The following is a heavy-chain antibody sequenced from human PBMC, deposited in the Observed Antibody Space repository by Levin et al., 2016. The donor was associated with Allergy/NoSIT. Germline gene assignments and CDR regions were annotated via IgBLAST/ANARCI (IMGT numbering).Heavy chain of an antibody. J-gene: IGHJ4*02. Sequence: GGSLRLSCAASGFTFTSYRMNWVRQAPGKGLEWVSSISGSGDSTYYAESVRGRFAISRDNSKNIMYLQMNSLRADDTATYYCAKDSSRWFGHLVNYFDSWGQGALVIVSS. CDR2: ISGSGDST. CDR1: GFTFTSYR. D-gene: IGHD3-10*01. CDR3: AKDSSRWFGHLVNYFDS. V-gene: IGHV3-23*01.